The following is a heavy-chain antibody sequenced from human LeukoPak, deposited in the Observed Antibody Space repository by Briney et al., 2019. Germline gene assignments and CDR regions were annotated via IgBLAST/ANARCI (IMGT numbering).Heavy chain of an antibody. D-gene: IGHD2-15*01. V-gene: IGHV3-30*02. CDR3: ANIVVVAARFDY. CDR1: GFAFSSYG. Sequence: GGSLRLSCAASGFAFSSYGMHWVRQAPGKGLEWVAFIRYDGSNKYYADSVKGRFTISRDNSKNTLYLQMNSLRAEDTAVYYCANIVVVAARFDYWGQGTLVTVSS. CDR2: IRYDGSNK. J-gene: IGHJ4*02.